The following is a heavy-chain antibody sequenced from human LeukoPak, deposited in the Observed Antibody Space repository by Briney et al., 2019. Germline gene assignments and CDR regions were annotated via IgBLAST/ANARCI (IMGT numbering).Heavy chain of an antibody. D-gene: IGHD3-10*01. Sequence: SETLSLTCTVSGGSISSGSYYWGWIRQPPGKGLEWIGSIYYSGSTYYNPSLKSRVTISVDTSKNQFSLKLSSVTAADTAVYYSARLNPYGSGSYYRWGQGTLVTVSS. V-gene: IGHV4-39*01. CDR1: GGSISSGSYY. CDR3: ARLNPYGSGSYYR. J-gene: IGHJ4*02. CDR2: IYYSGST.